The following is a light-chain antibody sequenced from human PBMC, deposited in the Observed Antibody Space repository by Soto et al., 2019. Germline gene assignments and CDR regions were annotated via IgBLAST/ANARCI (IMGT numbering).Light chain of an antibody. Sequence: QSALSQPPSASGSPGQSVTITCTGTNSDIGVYNYVSWYQQHPGKAPKLMIYEVTKRPSGIPDRFSGSKSGNTASLTVSGLQAEDEADYYCISYTGTNNYVFGTGTKLTVL. CDR3: ISYTGTNNYV. CDR1: NSDIGVYNY. CDR2: EVT. J-gene: IGLJ1*01. V-gene: IGLV2-8*01.